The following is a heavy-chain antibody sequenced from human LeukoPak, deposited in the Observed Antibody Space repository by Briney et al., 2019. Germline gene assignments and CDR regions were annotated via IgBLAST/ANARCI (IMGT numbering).Heavy chain of an antibody. J-gene: IGHJ4*02. Sequence: SETLSLTCTVSAGSISSYYWSWIRQPPGKGLEWLGYIYYSGSTNYNPSLKSRFTISVDTPKNQFSLKLISVTAADTAVYYCARDAVAGIDYWGQGTLVTVSS. CDR3: ARDAVAGIDY. D-gene: IGHD6-19*01. V-gene: IGHV4-59*01. CDR2: IYYSGST. CDR1: AGSISSYY.